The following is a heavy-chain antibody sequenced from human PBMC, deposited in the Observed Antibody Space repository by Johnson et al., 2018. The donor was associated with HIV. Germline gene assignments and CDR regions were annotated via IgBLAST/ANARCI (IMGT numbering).Heavy chain of an antibody. CDR3: ARASWVVYDYRAFDM. V-gene: IGHV3-9*01. D-gene: IGHD5/OR15-5a*01. CDR1: GFTFDDYA. CDR2: ISWNSGSI. J-gene: IGHJ3*02. Sequence: EVQLVESGGGLVQPGRSLRLSCAASGFTFDDYAMHWVRQAPGKGLEWVSGISWNSGSIGYADSVKGRFTVSRDISKNTLYFQMNSLRAEDTAVYYCARASWVVYDYRAFDMWGQGTMVTVSS.